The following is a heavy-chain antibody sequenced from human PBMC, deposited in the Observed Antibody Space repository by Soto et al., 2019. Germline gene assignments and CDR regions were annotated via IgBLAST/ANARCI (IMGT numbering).Heavy chain of an antibody. CDR2: INHSGST. J-gene: IGHJ5*02. Sequence: SETLSLTCAVYGGSFSGYYWSWIRQPPGKGLEWIGEINHSGSTNYNPSLKSRVTISVDTSKNQFSLKLSSVTAADTAVYYCARAPGGYCSSTSCYGRWFDPWGQGTLVTVSS. V-gene: IGHV4-34*01. D-gene: IGHD2-2*01. CDR1: GGSFSGYY. CDR3: ARAPGGYCSSTSCYGRWFDP.